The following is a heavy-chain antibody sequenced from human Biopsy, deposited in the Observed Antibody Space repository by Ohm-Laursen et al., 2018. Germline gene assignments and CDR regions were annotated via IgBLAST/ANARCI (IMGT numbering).Heavy chain of an antibody. V-gene: IGHV1-69*06. CDR2: IIPIFQTT. D-gene: IGHD3-10*01. Sequence: AASMKVSCKVIGGTFSASGISWVRLAPGHGLEFVGGIIPIFQTTHYAQSFQGRVTIVADKSTSTAYMELSSLRSDDTAIYYCATVRGLVWFGELIAWGQGTLVTVSS. CDR1: GGTFSASG. CDR3: ATVRGLVWFGELIA. J-gene: IGHJ5*02.